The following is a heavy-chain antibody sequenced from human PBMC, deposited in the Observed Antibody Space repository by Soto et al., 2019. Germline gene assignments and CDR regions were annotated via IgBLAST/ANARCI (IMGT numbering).Heavy chain of an antibody. Sequence: EVQLVESGGGLVQPGGSLRLSCAASGFTFSSYSMNWVRQAPGKGLEWVSYISSSSTIYYADSVKGRFTISRDNAKNSLYLQMNSLRDEDTAVYYCARDSGVGATKYYYGMDVWGQGTTVTVSS. J-gene: IGHJ6*02. CDR1: GFTFSSYS. D-gene: IGHD1-26*01. V-gene: IGHV3-48*02. CDR2: ISSSSTI. CDR3: ARDSGVGATKYYYGMDV.